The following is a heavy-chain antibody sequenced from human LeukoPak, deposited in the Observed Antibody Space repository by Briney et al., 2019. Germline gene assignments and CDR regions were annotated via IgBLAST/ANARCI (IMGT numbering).Heavy chain of an antibody. CDR3: AKDAKPRFLPQNWFDP. J-gene: IGHJ5*02. D-gene: IGHD3-3*01. Sequence: GGSLRLSCAASGFTFSSYGMHWVRQAPGKGLEWVAFIRYDGSNKYYADSVKGRFTISRDNSKNTLYLQMHSLRAEDTAVYYCAKDAKPRFLPQNWFDPWGQGTLVTVSS. V-gene: IGHV3-30*02. CDR1: GFTFSSYG. CDR2: IRYDGSNK.